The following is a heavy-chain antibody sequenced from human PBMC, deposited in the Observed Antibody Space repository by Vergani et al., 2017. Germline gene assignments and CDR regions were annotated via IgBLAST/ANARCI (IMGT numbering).Heavy chain of an antibody. CDR1: GASIRSSSYY. J-gene: IGHJ4*02. Sequence: QLQESGPGLVKPSATLSLTCSVSGASIRSSSYYWSWIRQPPGKGLEWIGYIYYSGSTNYNPSLKSRVTISVDTSKNQFSLKLSSVTAADTAVYYCARDRSGATIFDYWGQGTLVTVSS. D-gene: IGHD1-26*01. CDR2: IYYSGST. CDR3: ARDRSGATIFDY. V-gene: IGHV4-61*01.